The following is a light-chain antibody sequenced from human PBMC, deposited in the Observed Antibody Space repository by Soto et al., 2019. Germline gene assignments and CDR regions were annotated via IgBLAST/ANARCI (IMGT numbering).Light chain of an antibody. V-gene: IGKV1-5*01. CDR1: QSISSW. J-gene: IGKJ1*01. CDR2: DAS. Sequence: DIPMTQSPSTLSSSVGDRVTITCRASQSISSWLAWYQQQPGKAPTLLIYDASSLESGVPSRFRGSGSGTEFTLTISSLQPDDFATYYCQQYNSYWTFGQGTKVEIK. CDR3: QQYNSYWT.